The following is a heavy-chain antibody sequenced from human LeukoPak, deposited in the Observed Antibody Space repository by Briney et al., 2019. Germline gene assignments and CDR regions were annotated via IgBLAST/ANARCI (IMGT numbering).Heavy chain of an antibody. CDR3: ARDLGGATRGDY. CDR2: ISSSSYI. CDR1: GFTFSSYS. J-gene: IGHJ4*02. D-gene: IGHD1-26*01. Sequence: GGSLRLSCAASGFTFSSYSMNWVRQAPGKGLEWVSSISSSSYIYYADSVKGRFTISRDNAKNSLYLQMNSLRAEDTAVYYCARDLGGATRGDYWGQGTLVTVSS. V-gene: IGHV3-21*01.